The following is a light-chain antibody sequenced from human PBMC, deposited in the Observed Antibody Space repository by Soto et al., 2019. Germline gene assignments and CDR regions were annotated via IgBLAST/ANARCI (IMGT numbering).Light chain of an antibody. Sequence: QSALTQPASVSGSPGQSITNSCTGTSSDVGGYNYVAWYQQHPGKAPKLMIYEVTNRPSGVSNRFSGSKSGNTASLTISGLQAEDEADYYCSSYTSSGSPYVFGTGTKLTVL. J-gene: IGLJ1*01. CDR1: SSDVGGYNY. CDR3: SSYTSSGSPYV. CDR2: EVT. V-gene: IGLV2-14*01.